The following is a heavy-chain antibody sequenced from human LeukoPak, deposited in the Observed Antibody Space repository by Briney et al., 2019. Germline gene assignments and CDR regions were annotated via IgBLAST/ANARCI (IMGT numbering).Heavy chain of an antibody. CDR1: GFTFSTYS. V-gene: IGHV3-48*01. CDR2: ISSSSTTI. CDR3: ARTSQYGSGHSNWFDP. J-gene: IGHJ5*02. Sequence: GGSLRLSCAASGFTFSTYSMNWVRQAPGKGPEWVLYISSSSTTIYYADSVKGRFTISRDNAKNSLYLQMNSLRVEDTAVYYCARTSQYGSGHSNWFDPWGQGTLVTVSS. D-gene: IGHD3-10*01.